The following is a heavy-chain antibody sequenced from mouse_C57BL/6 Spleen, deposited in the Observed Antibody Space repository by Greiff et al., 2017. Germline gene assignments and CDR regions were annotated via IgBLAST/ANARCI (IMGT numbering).Heavy chain of an antibody. CDR1: GYAFSSYW. V-gene: IGHV1-80*01. CDR3: ARKGLVREGYYYAMDY. Sequence: QVHVKQSGAELVKPGASVKISCKASGYAFSSYWMNWVKQRPGKGLEWIGQIYPGDGDTNYNGKFKGKATLTADKSSSTAYMQLSSLTSEDSAVYFCARKGLVREGYYYAMDYWGQGTSVTVSS. CDR2: IYPGDGDT. D-gene: IGHD6-1*01. J-gene: IGHJ4*01.